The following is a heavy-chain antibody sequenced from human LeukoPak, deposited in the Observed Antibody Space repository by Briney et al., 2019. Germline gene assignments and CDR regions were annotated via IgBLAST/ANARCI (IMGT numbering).Heavy chain of an antibody. V-gene: IGHV3-23*01. Sequence: GGSLRLSCAASGFTFSSYAMSWVRQAPGKGLEWVSGISGSGGSTYYADSVKGRFTISRDNSKNTLYLQMNSLRAEDTAVYYCAKGSSGGIAVAGFPYWGQGTLVTVSS. CDR2: ISGSGGST. J-gene: IGHJ4*02. CDR1: GFTFSSYA. D-gene: IGHD6-19*01. CDR3: AKGSSGGIAVAGFPY.